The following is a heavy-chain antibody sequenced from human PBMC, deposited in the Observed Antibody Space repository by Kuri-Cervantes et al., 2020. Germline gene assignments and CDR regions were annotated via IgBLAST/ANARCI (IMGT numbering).Heavy chain of an antibody. CDR3: AKLWLWFGETNDY. J-gene: IGHJ4*02. D-gene: IGHD3-10*01. Sequence: GGSLRLSCAASGFSFSSYWMHWVRQAPGKGLEWVAVISYDGSNKYYADSVKGRFTISRDNSKNTLYLQMNSLRAEDTAVYYCAKLWLWFGETNDYWGQGTLVTVSS. CDR1: GFSFSSYW. CDR2: ISYDGSNK. V-gene: IGHV3-30*18.